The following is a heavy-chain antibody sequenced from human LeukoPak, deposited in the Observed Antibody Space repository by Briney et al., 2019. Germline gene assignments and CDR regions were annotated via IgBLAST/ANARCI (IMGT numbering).Heavy chain of an antibody. CDR3: ARDYGGSSGWFDP. Sequence: GASVKVSCKASGYTFTSYDINWVRQATGQGLEWMGWMSPNSDNTGYAQKFQGRVTFTRDTSISTAFMELRSLTSADTAVYYCARDYGGSSGWFDPWGQGTLVTVSS. CDR2: MSPNSDNT. V-gene: IGHV1-8*01. J-gene: IGHJ5*02. CDR1: GYTFTSYD. D-gene: IGHD4-23*01.